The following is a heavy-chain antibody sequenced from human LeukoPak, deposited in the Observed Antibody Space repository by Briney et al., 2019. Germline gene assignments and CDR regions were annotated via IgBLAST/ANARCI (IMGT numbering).Heavy chain of an antibody. CDR1: GYTFTSYD. CDR2: MNPNSGGT. Sequence: GASVKVSCKASGYTFTSYDINWVRQATGQGLEWMGWMNPNSGGTNYAQKFQGRVTMTRDTSISTAYMELSRLRSDDTAVYYCASGGTYPDYWGQGTLVTVSS. CDR3: ASGGTYPDY. J-gene: IGHJ4*02. V-gene: IGHV1-2*02. D-gene: IGHD3-16*02.